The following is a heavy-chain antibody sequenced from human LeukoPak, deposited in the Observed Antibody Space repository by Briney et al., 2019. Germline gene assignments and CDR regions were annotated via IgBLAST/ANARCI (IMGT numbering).Heavy chain of an antibody. J-gene: IGHJ4*02. Sequence: AASVKVSCKVSGYTLTELSMHWVRQAPGKGLEWMGGFDPEDGETIYAQKFQGRVTMTEDTSTDTAYMELSSLRSEDTAVYYCATAPGGVGASWGYFDYWGQGTLVTVSS. D-gene: IGHD1-26*01. V-gene: IGHV1-24*01. CDR3: ATAPGGVGASWGYFDY. CDR2: FDPEDGET. CDR1: GYTLTELS.